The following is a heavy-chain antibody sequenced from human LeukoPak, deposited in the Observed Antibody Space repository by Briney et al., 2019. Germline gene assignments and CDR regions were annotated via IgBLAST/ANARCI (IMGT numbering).Heavy chain of an antibody. CDR2: ISYDGSNK. D-gene: IGHD6-13*01. V-gene: IGHV3-30*18. J-gene: IGHJ4*02. CDR3: AKEAGYSSSWPADY. Sequence: GGSLRLSCAASGFTFSSYGMHWVRQAPGKGLEWVAVISYDGSNKYYADSVKGRFTISRDNSKNTLYLQMNSLRAEDTAVYYCAKEAGYSSSWPADYWGQGTLVTVSS. CDR1: GFTFSSYG.